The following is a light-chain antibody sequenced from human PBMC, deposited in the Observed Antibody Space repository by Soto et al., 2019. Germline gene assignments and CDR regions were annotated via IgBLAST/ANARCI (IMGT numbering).Light chain of an antibody. J-gene: IGKJ4*01. CDR1: QRVSSY. Sequence: EIVLTQSPATLSLSPGERATLSCRASQRVSSYLAWYQQKPGHAPRLLISDVSNWATGVPARFSGSGSATDFTLTVSSLKPEDFAMYYCQQSSDWPLTFGVGTKVE. V-gene: IGKV3-11*01. CDR3: QQSSDWPLT. CDR2: DVS.